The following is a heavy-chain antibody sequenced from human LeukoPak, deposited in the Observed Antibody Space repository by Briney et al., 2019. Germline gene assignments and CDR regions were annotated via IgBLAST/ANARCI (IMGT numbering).Heavy chain of an antibody. V-gene: IGHV3-21*01. Sequence: GGSLRLSCAASGFTFSRYSMNWVRQAPGRGLEWVSSVSSSSSYIYYADSVKGRFTISRDNAKNSLYLQMDSLRVEDTAVYYCATHGSAHYYMDVWGKGTTVTISS. CDR2: VSSSSSYI. CDR1: GFTFSRYS. J-gene: IGHJ6*03. CDR3: ATHGSAHYYMDV. D-gene: IGHD2-2*03.